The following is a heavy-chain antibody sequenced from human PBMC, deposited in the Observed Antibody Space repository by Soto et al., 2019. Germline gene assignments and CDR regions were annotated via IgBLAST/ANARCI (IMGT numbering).Heavy chain of an antibody. CDR2: ISAYNGNT. V-gene: IGHV1-18*01. CDR1: GYTFTSYG. CDR3: ARDGGYSYGSHDFDY. D-gene: IGHD5-18*01. J-gene: IGHJ4*02. Sequence: QVQLVQSGAEVKKPGASVKVSCKASGYTFTSYGISWVRQAPGQGLEWMGWISAYNGNTNYAQKLPGRVTMTTDTSTSTGYMELRSLRSEDTAVYYCARDGGYSYGSHDFDYWGQGTVVTVSS.